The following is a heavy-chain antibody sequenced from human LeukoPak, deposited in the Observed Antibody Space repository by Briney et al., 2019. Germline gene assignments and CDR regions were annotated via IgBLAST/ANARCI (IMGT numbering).Heavy chain of an antibody. D-gene: IGHD3-10*01. CDR2: IKIDGSST. CDR3: ARLGARSGSYDY. J-gene: IGHJ4*02. V-gene: IGHV3-74*01. Sequence: GGSLRLSCAASGFTFSSYWMHWARQAPGKGLVWVSRIKIDGSSTFYADSVKGRFTISRDNAKNTLYLQMTSLRAEDTAVYYCARLGARSGSYDYWGQGTLVTVSS. CDR1: GFTFSSYW.